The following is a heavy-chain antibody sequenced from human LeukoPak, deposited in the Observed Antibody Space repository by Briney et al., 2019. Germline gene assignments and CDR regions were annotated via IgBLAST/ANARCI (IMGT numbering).Heavy chain of an antibody. CDR3: ATDCNDGAFDI. CDR1: GGSISSSRYY. V-gene: IGHV3-49*03. Sequence: QPSETLSLTCTVSGGSISSSRYYWGWIRQPPGKGLEWVGFIRSKAYGGTREYAASVKGRFIISRDDSKSIAYLQMNSLKTEDTAVYDCATDCNDGAFDIWGQGTMVTVSS. CDR2: IRSKAYGGTR. D-gene: IGHD1-1*01. J-gene: IGHJ3*02.